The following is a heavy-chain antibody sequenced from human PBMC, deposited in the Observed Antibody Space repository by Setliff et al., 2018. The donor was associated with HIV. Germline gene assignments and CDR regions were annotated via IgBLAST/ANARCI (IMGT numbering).Heavy chain of an antibody. CDR3: ARRALRGGYDPEYYFDY. Sequence: PGESLKISCQGSGYSFYQYSIAWVRQMPGKGLEWMGIVFPGDSDTRYSPPFQGQVTISADKSMTTAYLQWSSLKASDTAMYYCARRALRGGYDPEYYFDYWGQGTLVTVSS. V-gene: IGHV5-51*01. CDR1: GYSFYQYS. J-gene: IGHJ4*02. CDR2: VFPGDSDT. D-gene: IGHD5-12*01.